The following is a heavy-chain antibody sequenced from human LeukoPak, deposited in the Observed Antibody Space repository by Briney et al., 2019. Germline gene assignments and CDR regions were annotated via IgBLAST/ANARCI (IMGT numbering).Heavy chain of an antibody. D-gene: IGHD1/OR15-1a*01. V-gene: IGHV3-21*01. J-gene: IGHJ4*02. CDR1: GFTFSTYS. CDR2: ISSSNDYL. Sequence: GGSLRLSCAASGFTFSTYSMNWVRQAPGKGLEWVSSISSSNDYLYYADSVQGRFTISRDNAKNSLYLQMNSLRAEDTAVYYCARENWYKFDYWGQGTLVTVSS. CDR3: ARENWYKFDY.